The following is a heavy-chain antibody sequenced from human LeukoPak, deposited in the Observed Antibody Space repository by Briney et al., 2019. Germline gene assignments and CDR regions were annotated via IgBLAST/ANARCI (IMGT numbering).Heavy chain of an antibody. CDR2: ISSSSSYI. J-gene: IGHJ3*02. CDR1: GFTFSSYS. V-gene: IGHV3-21*01. D-gene: IGHD3-10*01. CDR3: ARDLTRVDDAFDI. Sequence: GGSLRLSCAASGFTFSSYSMNWVRQAPGKGLAWVSSISSSSSYIFYADSVKGRFTISRDNAKNSLYLQMNSLRAEDTAVYYCARDLTRVDDAFDIWGQGTMVTVSS.